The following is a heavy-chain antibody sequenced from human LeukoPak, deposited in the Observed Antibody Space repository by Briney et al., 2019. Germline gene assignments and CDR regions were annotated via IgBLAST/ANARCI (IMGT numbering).Heavy chain of an antibody. J-gene: IGHJ4*02. CDR3: ASTRPVYYYDSSGYRYDY. CDR1: GGSINTNNW. D-gene: IGHD3-22*01. CDR2: VYHSGST. Sequence: PSETLSLTCAVSGGSINTNNWWSWVRQPPGKGLEWIGDVYHSGSTNYNPSLKSRVTISVDKSKNQFSLKLSSVTAADTAVYYCASTRPVYYYDSSGYRYDYWAREPWSPSPQ. V-gene: IGHV4-4*02.